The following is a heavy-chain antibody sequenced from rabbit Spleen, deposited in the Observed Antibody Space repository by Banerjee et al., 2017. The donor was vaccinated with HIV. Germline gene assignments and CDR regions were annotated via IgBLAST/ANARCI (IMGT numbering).Heavy chain of an antibody. V-gene: IGHV1S40*01. Sequence: QSLEESGGDLVKPGASLTLTCTASGVSFSISSYMCWVRQAPGKGLEWIACIDAGSSGFTYFATWAKGRFAISKTSSTTVTLQMTRLTAADTATYFCVREVAGKFSLWGQGTLVTVS. CDR2: IDAGSSGFT. CDR1: GVSFSISSY. D-gene: IGHD4-1*01. CDR3: VREVAGKFSL. J-gene: IGHJ4*01.